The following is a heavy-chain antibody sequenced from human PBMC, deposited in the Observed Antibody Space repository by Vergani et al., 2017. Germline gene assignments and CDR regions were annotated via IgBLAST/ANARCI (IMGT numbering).Heavy chain of an antibody. V-gene: IGHV3-30-3*01. CDR3: AREWTYYDFWSGYYPRYNWFDP. D-gene: IGHD3-3*01. Sequence: QVQLVESGGGVVQPGRSLRLSCAASGFTFSSYAMHWVRQAPGKGLEWVAVISYDGSNKYYADSVKGRFPISRDNSKNTLYLQMNSLRAEDTAVYYCAREWTYYDFWSGYYPRYNWFDPWGQGTLVTVSS. CDR2: ISYDGSNK. J-gene: IGHJ5*02. CDR1: GFTFSSYA.